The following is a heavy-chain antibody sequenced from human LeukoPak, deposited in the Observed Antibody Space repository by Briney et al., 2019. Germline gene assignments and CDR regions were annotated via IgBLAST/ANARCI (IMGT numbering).Heavy chain of an antibody. J-gene: IGHJ4*02. CDR3: ARGQTLTF. CDR1: GFTFTDYW. Sequence: GGSLRLSCTTSGFTFTDYWMTWVRQAPGKGLEWVANINQDGSKKFYVDSVKGRFTISRDNAKYALYLQMNSLRAEDTGVYFCARGQTLTFWGQGTLVTASS. V-gene: IGHV3-7*01. CDR2: INQDGSKK.